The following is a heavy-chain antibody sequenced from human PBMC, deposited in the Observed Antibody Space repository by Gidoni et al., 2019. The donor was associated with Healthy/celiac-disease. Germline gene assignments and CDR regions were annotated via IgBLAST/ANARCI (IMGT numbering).Heavy chain of an antibody. CDR1: GYSFTSYW. D-gene: IGHD2-21*02. V-gene: IGHV5-10-1*03. CDR3: ARVEVNCGGDCYSFDY. Sequence: EVQLVQSGAEVKTPGESLRISCKGSGYSFTSYWISWVRQMPGKGLEWMGRIDPSDSYTNYSPSFQGHVTISADKSISTAYLQWSSLKASDTAMYYCARVEVNCGGDCYSFDYWGQGTLVTVSS. CDR2: IDPSDSYT. J-gene: IGHJ4*02.